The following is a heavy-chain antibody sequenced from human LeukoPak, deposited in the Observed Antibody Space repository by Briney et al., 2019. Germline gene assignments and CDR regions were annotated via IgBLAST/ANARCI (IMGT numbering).Heavy chain of an antibody. CDR1: GGTFSSYA. Sequence: SVKVSCKAAGGTFSSYAISWVRQAPGQGLEWMGRIIPILGIANYAQKFQGRVTITADKSTSTAYMELSSLRSEDTAVYYCARGGDYYDSSGYCCWGQGTLVTVSS. CDR3: ARGGDYYDSSGYCC. V-gene: IGHV1-69*04. D-gene: IGHD3-22*01. J-gene: IGHJ4*02. CDR2: IIPILGIA.